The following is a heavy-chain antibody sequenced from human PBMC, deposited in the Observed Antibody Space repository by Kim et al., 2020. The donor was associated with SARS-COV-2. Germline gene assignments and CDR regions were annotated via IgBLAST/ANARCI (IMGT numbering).Heavy chain of an antibody. CDR2: IWYDGSNK. D-gene: IGHD3-10*01. V-gene: IGHV3-33*01. J-gene: IGHJ4*02. Sequence: GGSLRLSCAASGFTFSSYGMHWVRQAPGKGLEWVAVIWYDGSNKYYADSVKGRFTISRDNSKNTLYLQMNSLRAEDTAVYYCARSGMVRGVIMRYYFDYWGQGTLVTVSS. CDR1: GFTFSSYG. CDR3: ARSGMVRGVIMRYYFDY.